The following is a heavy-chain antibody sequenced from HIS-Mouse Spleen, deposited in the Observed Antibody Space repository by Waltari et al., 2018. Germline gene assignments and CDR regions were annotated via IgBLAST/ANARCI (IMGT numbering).Heavy chain of an antibody. J-gene: IGHJ1*01. Sequence: EVQLLESGGGLVQPGGSLRLSCAASGFTFSGYAMAWLRPAPGKGLEWVSAISGSGGSTYYADSVKGRFTISRDNSKNTLYLQMNSLRAEDTAVYYCANWVSSSWYGAEYFQHWGQGTLVTVSS. CDR3: ANWVSSSWYGAEYFQH. V-gene: IGHV3-23*01. CDR1: GFTFSGYA. CDR2: ISGSGGST. D-gene: IGHD6-13*01.